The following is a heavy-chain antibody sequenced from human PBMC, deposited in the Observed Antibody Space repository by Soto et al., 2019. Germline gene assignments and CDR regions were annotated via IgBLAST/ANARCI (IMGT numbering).Heavy chain of an antibody. CDR3: ARDRDGENSGNNCFDC. CDR1: GGSISSGGYY. CDR2: IYYSGST. D-gene: IGHD1-26*01. Sequence: SETLSLTCTVSGGSISSGGYYWSWIRQPPGKGLEWIGYIYYSGSTYYNPSLKSRVTISVDTSKNQFSLKLKSVAAADTAVYYCARDRDGENSGNNCFDCWGQGTLVTVS. J-gene: IGHJ4*02. V-gene: IGHV4-31*03.